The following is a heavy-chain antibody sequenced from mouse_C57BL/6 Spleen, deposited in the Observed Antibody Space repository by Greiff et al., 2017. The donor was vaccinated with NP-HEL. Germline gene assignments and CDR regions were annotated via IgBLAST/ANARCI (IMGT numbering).Heavy chain of an antibody. CDR1: GYSITSGYY. CDR3: ARDPGHHFDY. D-gene: IGHD3-3*01. J-gene: IGHJ2*01. CDR2: ISYDGSN. V-gene: IGHV3-6*01. Sequence: EVKLQESGPGLVKPSQSLSLTCSVTGYSITSGYYWNWIRQFPGNKLEWMGYISYDGSNNYNPSLKNRISITRDTSKNQFFLKLNSVTTEDTATYYCARDPGHHFDYWGQGTTLTVSS.